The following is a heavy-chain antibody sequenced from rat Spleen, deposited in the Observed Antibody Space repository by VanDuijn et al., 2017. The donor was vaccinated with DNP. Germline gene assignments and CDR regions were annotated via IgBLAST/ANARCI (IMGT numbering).Heavy chain of an antibody. CDR1: GFTFSDYY. CDR3: VRWNSGHFDY. CDR2: IGSAAYAP. D-gene: IGHD4-3*01. V-gene: IGHV5-22*01. Sequence: EVQLVESGGGLVQPGRSLKLSCAASGFTFSDYYMAWVRQAPKKGLEWVAYIGSAAYAPYYRDSVKGRFTVSRDNAKTTLYLQRDSLKSEDTATYYCVRWNSGHFDYWGQGVMVTVSS. J-gene: IGHJ2*01.